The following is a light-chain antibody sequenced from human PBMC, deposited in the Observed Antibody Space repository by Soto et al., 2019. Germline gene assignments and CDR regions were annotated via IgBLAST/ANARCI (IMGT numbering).Light chain of an antibody. Sequence: DIHMTQSPSTLSATVGDRVTITCRASQSIDIWLAWYQQKPGKAPKHLIYKASNLESGVPSRFSGSGSGTEFTLTISSLQPDDSATYYCQHYYGYSRTFGQGTKLEIK. CDR3: QHYYGYSRT. J-gene: IGKJ2*01. V-gene: IGKV1-5*03. CDR1: QSIDIW. CDR2: KAS.